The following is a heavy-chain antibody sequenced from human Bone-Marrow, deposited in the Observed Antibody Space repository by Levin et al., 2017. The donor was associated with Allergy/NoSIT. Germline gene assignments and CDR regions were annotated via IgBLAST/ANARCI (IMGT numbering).Heavy chain of an antibody. CDR2: SRNKAYSHTT. CDR3: IRRPAAGGRAYDI. CDR1: GFTFSDHH. D-gene: IGHD6-25*01. Sequence: GESLKISCAASGFTFSDHHMDWVRQAPGKGLEWVGISRNKAYSHTTEYAASVKGRFTISRDDSENSLYLQMNSLKIEDTAVYYCIRRPAAGGRAYDIWGQGTMVTVSS. J-gene: IGHJ3*02. V-gene: IGHV3-72*01.